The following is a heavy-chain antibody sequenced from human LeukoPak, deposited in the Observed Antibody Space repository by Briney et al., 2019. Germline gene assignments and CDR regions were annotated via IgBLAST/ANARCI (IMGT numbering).Heavy chain of an antibody. CDR2: IYYSGIT. D-gene: IGHD3-22*01. Sequence: SETLSLTCTVSGGSISSGSYYWGWIRQTPGKGLEWIGSIYYSGITYYNPSLKSRVTISVDTSKNQFSLKLSSVTAADTAVYYCARRMHYYDSSGYRGGRVRSGHLDYWGQGTLVTVSS. J-gene: IGHJ4*02. V-gene: IGHV4-39*07. CDR1: GGSISSGSYY. CDR3: ARRMHYYDSSGYRGGRVRSGHLDY.